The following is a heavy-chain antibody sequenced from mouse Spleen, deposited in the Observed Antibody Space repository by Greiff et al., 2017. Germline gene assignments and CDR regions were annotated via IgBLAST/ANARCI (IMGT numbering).Heavy chain of an antibody. CDR1: GFSLTSYG. CDR3: ARNGYGNLYAMDY. CDR2: IWSGGST. Sequence: VHLVESGPGLVQPSQSLSITCTVSGFSLTSYGVHWVRQSPGKGLEWLGVIWSGGSTDYNAAFISRLSISKDNSKSQVFFKMNSLQADDTAIYYCARNGYGNLYAMDYWGQGTSVTVSS. J-gene: IGHJ4*01. V-gene: IGHV2-2*01. D-gene: IGHD1-1*01.